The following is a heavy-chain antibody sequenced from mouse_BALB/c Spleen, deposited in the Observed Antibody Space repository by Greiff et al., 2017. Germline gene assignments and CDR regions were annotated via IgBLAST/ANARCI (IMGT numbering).Heavy chain of an antibody. D-gene: IGHD1-1*01. V-gene: IGHV2-5-1*01. CDR3: ANNSPSTVVAPYYYARDY. CDR1: GFSLTSYG. Sequence: QVQLQQSGPSLVQPSQSLSITCTVSGFSLTSYGVHWVRQSPGKGLEWLGVIWRGGSTDYNAAFMSRLSITKDNSKSQVFFKMNSLQADDTAIYYCANNSPSTVVAPYYYARDYWGQGTSVTVSS. J-gene: IGHJ4*01. CDR2: IWRGGST.